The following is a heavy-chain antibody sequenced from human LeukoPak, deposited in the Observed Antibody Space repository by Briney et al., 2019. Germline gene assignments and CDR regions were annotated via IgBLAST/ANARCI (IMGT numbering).Heavy chain of an antibody. V-gene: IGHV4-39*07. CDR2: IYYSGST. J-gene: IGHJ4*02. CDR3: ARVREIYDSSGYYPGLFDY. CDR1: GGSISSSSYY. D-gene: IGHD3-22*01. Sequence: SETLSLTCTVSGGSISSSSYYWGWIRQPPGKGLEWIGSIYYSGSTYYNPSLKSRVTISVDTSKNQFSLKLSSVTAADTAVYYCARVREIYDSSGYYPGLFDYWGQGTLVTVSS.